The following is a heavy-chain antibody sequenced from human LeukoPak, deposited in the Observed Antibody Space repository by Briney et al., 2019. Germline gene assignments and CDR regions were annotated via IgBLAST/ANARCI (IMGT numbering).Heavy chain of an antibody. CDR2: ISGSSENT. D-gene: IGHD4-11*01. CDR3: ARDVGPTPFFDY. V-gene: IGHV3-23*01. CDR1: GFTLYDHA. J-gene: IGHJ4*02. Sequence: GGSLRLSCAASGFTLYDHAMHWIRQPPGPGKGLEWVSTISGSSENTHYPDSVRGRFTISRDNFKNTLYLQINSLRAEDTAVYYCARDVGPTPFFDYWGRGTLVTVSS.